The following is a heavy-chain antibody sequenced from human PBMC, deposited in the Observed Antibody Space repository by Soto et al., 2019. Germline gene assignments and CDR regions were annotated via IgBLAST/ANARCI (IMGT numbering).Heavy chain of an antibody. D-gene: IGHD4-17*01. Sequence: GGSLRLSCAASGFTFSGSAMHWVRQASGKGLEWVGRIRSKANSYATAYAASVKGRFTISRDDSKNTAYLQMNSLKTEDTAVYYCTRQNLDYGDYLYFDYWGQGTLVTVSS. CDR2: IRSKANSYAT. J-gene: IGHJ4*02. CDR3: TRQNLDYGDYLYFDY. V-gene: IGHV3-73*01. CDR1: GFTFSGSA.